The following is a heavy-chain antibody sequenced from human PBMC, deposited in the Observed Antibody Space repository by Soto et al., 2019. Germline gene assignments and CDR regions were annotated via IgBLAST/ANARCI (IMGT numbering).Heavy chain of an antibody. CDR2: ISGSGGST. J-gene: IGHJ6*02. CDR3: AKDRLGYDFLVDV. V-gene: IGHV3-23*01. D-gene: IGHD3-3*01. CDR1: GFTFSSYA. Sequence: GGSLRLSCAASGFTFSSYAMTWVRQAPGKGLEWVSAISGSGGSTYYADSVKGRFTISRDNSKNTLYLQMNSLRAEDTVVYYCAKDRLGYDFLVDVWGQGTTVTVSS.